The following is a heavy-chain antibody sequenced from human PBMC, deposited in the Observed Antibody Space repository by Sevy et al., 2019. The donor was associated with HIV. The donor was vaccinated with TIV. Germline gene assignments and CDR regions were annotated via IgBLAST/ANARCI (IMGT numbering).Heavy chain of an antibody. CDR3: AREGCSGGSCYDFDY. CDR2: IWYDGSNQ. CDR1: GFTVSRYG. V-gene: IGHV3-33*01. Sequence: GGSLRLSCAASGFTVSRYGMHWVRQAPGKGLEWVAVIWYDGSNQYYADSVKGRFTISRDNSKNTLYLQMNSLRAEDTAVYYCAREGCSGGSCYDFDYWGQGTLVTVSS. J-gene: IGHJ4*02. D-gene: IGHD2-15*01.